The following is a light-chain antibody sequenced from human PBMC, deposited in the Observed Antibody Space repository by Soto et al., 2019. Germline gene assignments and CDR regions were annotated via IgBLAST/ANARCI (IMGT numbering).Light chain of an antibody. CDR3: QQYGSSPTWT. J-gene: IGKJ1*01. Sequence: EIVLTQSPGTLSLSPGERSTLSCRASQSVSSSYLAWYQQKPGQAPSLLIYLASSRATGIPDRFSASGSGTDLTLTLSRLEPEDFAVYDCQQYGSSPTWTFGQGTKVDIK. CDR2: LAS. CDR1: QSVSSSY. V-gene: IGKV3-20*01.